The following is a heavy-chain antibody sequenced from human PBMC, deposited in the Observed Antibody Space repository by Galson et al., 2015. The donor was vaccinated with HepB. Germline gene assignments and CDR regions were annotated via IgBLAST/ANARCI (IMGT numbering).Heavy chain of an antibody. CDR2: IKEDGSEK. V-gene: IGHV3-7*03. D-gene: IGHD5-24*01. CDR3: AGERFFDY. J-gene: IGHJ4*02. Sequence: SLRLSCAASGFTFSSYWMSWVRQAPGKGLEWVANIKEDGSEKHYVDSVKGRFTISRDNAKNSLYLQMNSLRAEDTAVYYCAGERFFDYWGQGTLVTVSS. CDR1: GFTFSSYW.